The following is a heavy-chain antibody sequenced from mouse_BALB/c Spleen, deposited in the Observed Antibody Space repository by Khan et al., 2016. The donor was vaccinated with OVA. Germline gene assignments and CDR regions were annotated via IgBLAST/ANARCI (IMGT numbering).Heavy chain of an antibody. CDR3: GSSGFGSFAY. V-gene: IGHV1S29*02. Sequence: EVQLQESGPEQVKPGASVRVSCRASGYTFTDYIMDWVKQSHGKSLEWIGYIYPHNGDTGYNEKFKTKVTLTVDTSSSTASMELRSLTSEDSAVYYWGSSGFGSFAYWGQGTLVT. J-gene: IGHJ3*01. CDR1: GYTFTDYI. CDR2: IYPHNGDT.